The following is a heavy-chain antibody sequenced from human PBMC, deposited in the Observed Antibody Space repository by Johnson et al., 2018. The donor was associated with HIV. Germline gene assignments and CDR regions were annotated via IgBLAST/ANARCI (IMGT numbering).Heavy chain of an antibody. V-gene: IGHV3-23*04. CDR1: GFTFSTYV. CDR2: ITNSGSAT. Sequence: EVQLVESGGGLIQPGGSLRLSCAASGFTFSTYVMTWVRQAPGKGLEWVSVITNSGSATDYAHSVKGRFTISRDNSKNTLYLDMTSLRGGATAVYFCAKGGQQLAVPFDIWGQVTLVTVSS. D-gene: IGHD6-13*01. J-gene: IGHJ3*02. CDR3: AKGGQQLAVPFDI.